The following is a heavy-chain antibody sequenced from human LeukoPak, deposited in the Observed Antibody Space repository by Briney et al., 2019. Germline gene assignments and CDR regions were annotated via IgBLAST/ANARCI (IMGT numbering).Heavy chain of an antibody. J-gene: IGHJ3*02. D-gene: IGHD1-26*01. CDR2: MNPNSGNT. V-gene: IGHV1-8*03. CDR1: GYTFTSYD. Sequence: ASVKVSCKASGYTFTSYDINWVRQATGQGLEWMGWMNPNSGNTGYAQKFQGRVTITRNTSISTAYMELSSLRSEDTAVYYCARDRWELLGRDAFDIWGQGTMVTVSS. CDR3: ARDRWELLGRDAFDI.